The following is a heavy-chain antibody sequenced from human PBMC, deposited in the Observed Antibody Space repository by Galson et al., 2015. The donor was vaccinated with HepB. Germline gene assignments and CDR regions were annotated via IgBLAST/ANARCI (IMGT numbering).Heavy chain of an antibody. J-gene: IGHJ4*02. D-gene: IGHD3-16*01. CDR3: VRDPPLGTPLYY. CDR2: ISGGGSTK. CDR1: GFTFSGHY. Sequence: SLKLSCTASGFTFSGHYMSWIRQAPGKGLEWVSHISGGGSTKYYADSVKGRFTIARDDAQNSLYLQMNSLRAEDTAVYYCVRDPPLGTPLYYWGQGTLVTVSS. V-gene: IGHV3-11*04.